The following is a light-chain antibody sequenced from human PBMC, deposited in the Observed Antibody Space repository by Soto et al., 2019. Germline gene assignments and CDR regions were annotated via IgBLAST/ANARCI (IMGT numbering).Light chain of an antibody. CDR2: DAS. Sequence: DIQMTQSPSSLSASVGDRVTITCRASQTISTYVTWYQQKPGKAPKALISDASTLQSGVPSGVRGSGSGTDFTLNISSRQPEDIATYYCQQSFSSPLSFGGGTQVEIK. CDR1: QTISTY. J-gene: IGKJ4*01. V-gene: IGKV1-39*01. CDR3: QQSFSSPLS.